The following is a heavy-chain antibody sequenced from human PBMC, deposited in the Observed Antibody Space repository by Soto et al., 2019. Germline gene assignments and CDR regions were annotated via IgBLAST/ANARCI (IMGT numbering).Heavy chain of an antibody. Sequence: XVSLGLSFAASGLTVSSYSKNWVRKAPGKGLEWVSSITSSSTFIYYADSVKGRFTISRDNAKKSLYLQVNSLRAEDTAVYYCARITSSGPIPFDIWGQGTMVTV. V-gene: IGHV3-21*01. CDR1: GLTVSSYS. CDR3: ARITSSGPIPFDI. D-gene: IGHD3-22*01. CDR2: ITSSSTFI. J-gene: IGHJ3*02.